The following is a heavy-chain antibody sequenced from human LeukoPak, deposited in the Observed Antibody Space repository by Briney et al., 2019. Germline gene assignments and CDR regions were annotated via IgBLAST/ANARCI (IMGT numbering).Heavy chain of an antibody. J-gene: IGHJ2*01. CDR1: GFTFSSYS. V-gene: IGHV3-21*01. D-gene: IGHD5-18*01. Sequence: GGSLRLSCAASGFTFSSYSMNWVRQAPGKGLEWVSSISSSSSYIYYADSVKGRFTISRDNAKNSLYLQMNSLRAEDTAVYYCARGLWEGDTAPNWYFDLWGRGTLVTVSS. CDR2: ISSSSSYI. CDR3: ARGLWEGDTAPNWYFDL.